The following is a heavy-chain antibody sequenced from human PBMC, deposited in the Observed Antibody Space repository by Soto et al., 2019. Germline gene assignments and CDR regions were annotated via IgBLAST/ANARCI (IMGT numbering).Heavy chain of an antibody. Sequence: GGSLILSCAASGFTFSSYGMHWVRQAPGKGLEWVAVISYDGSNKYYADSVKGRFTISRDNSKNTLYLQMNSLRAEDTAVYYCAKCSSSAVDSYYFDYWGQGTLVTVSS. J-gene: IGHJ4*02. CDR1: GFTFSSYG. D-gene: IGHD6-13*01. CDR2: ISYDGSNK. CDR3: AKCSSSAVDSYYFDY. V-gene: IGHV3-30*18.